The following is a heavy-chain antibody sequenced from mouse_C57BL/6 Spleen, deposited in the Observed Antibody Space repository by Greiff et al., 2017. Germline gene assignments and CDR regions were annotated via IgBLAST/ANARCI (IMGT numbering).Heavy chain of an antibody. CDR1: GFTFSDYG. CDR2: ISSGSSTI. V-gene: IGHV5-17*01. CDR3: ARDGNYGIPFAY. J-gene: IGHJ3*01. D-gene: IGHD1-1*01. Sequence: EVKLMESGGGLVKPGGSLKLSCAASGFTFSDYGMHWVRQAPEKGLEWVAYISSGSSTIYYADTVKGRFTISRDNAKNTLFLQMTSLRSEDTAMYYCARDGNYGIPFAYWGQETLVTVSA.